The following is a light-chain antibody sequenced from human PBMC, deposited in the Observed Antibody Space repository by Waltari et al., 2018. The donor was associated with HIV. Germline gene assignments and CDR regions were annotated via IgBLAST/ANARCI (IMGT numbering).Light chain of an antibody. Sequence: ETAITQSPGALSVSPGERVTLSCRASRNVSTNLAWYQQKPVQPPRLLIYGSSARATDGPSRFSGSASGTEFNLSTAALRSEDLAVYFCQQYNSWPLTFGPGSKVNIK. V-gene: IGKV3-15*01. CDR1: RNVSTN. CDR3: QQYNSWPLT. CDR2: GSS. J-gene: IGKJ3*01.